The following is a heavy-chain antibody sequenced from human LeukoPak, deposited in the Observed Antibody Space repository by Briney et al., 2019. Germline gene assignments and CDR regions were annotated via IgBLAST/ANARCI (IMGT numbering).Heavy chain of an antibody. J-gene: IGHJ4*02. D-gene: IGHD1-1*01. CDR3: AKAPPYTKYFDY. Sequence: PGGSLRLSCAGSGFIFSNYAMSWVRQAPGQGLEWVSTISNSGDATFYADAVKGWFTISRDNSKNTLYLQMYSLRAEDTAIYYCAKAPPYTKYFDYWSQGTLLTVSS. V-gene: IGHV3-23*01. CDR1: GFIFSNYA. CDR2: ISNSGDAT.